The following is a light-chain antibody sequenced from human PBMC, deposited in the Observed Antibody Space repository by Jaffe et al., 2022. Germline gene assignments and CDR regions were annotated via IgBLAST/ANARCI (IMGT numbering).Light chain of an antibody. Sequence: DIQMTQSPSSLSASVGDRVTITCRASQTITSYLNWYQQKLGKAPKLLIYSASSLHSGVPSRFSGSGSGTDFTLTISSLQPEDFATYYCQQSYSTPFTFGPGTKVDIK. V-gene: IGKV1-39*01. CDR3: QQSYSTPFT. CDR2: SAS. J-gene: IGKJ3*01. CDR1: QTITSY.